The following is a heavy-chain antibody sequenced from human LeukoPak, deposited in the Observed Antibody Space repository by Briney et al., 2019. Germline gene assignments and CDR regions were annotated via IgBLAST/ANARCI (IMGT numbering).Heavy chain of an antibody. CDR2: IYSGGST. CDR3: AREPYCSSTSCYDY. J-gene: IGHJ4*02. CDR1: GFTVSSNY. V-gene: IGHV3-66*01. D-gene: IGHD2-2*01. Sequence: GGSLRLSCAASGFTVSSNYMSWDRQAPGKGLEWVSVIYSGGSTYYADSVKGRFTISRDNSKNTLYLQMNSLRAEDTAVYYCAREPYCSSTSCYDYWGQGTLVTVSS.